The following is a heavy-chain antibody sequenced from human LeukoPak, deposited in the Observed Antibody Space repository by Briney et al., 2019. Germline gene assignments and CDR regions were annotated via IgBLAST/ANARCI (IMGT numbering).Heavy chain of an antibody. Sequence: KTSETLSLTCTVSGGSISSYYWSWIRQPPGKGLEWIGYIYYSGSTNYNPSLKSRVTISVDTSKNQFSLKLSSVTAADTAVYYCARHYYGSDSWGQGTLVTVSS. CDR1: GGSISSYY. CDR3: ARHYYGSDS. D-gene: IGHD3-22*01. J-gene: IGHJ4*02. V-gene: IGHV4-59*08. CDR2: IYYSGST.